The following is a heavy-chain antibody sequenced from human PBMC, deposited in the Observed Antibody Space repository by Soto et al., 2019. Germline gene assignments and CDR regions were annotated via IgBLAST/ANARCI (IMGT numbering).Heavy chain of an antibody. CDR3: AASCVGCGGFNYYGMDV. D-gene: IGHD2-21*01. J-gene: IGHJ6*02. Sequence: QVQLPAAGPGLVKPSQTLSLTCTVSGGSISSGGYYWSWVRQHPGKGLEWIGYIYYSGRPYYNPTLKSRVTISVDTSKNQFSLELSSVTAADTAVYYCAASCVGCGGFNYYGMDVWGQGTTVTVSS. CDR2: IYYSGRP. V-gene: IGHV4-31*03. CDR1: GGSISSGGYY.